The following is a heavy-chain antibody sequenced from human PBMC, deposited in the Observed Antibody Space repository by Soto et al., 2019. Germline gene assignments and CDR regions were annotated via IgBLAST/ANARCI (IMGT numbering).Heavy chain of an antibody. J-gene: IGHJ4*02. CDR2: IKHDTSEA. CDR3: ARDGLLFSGPYRPSRFDY. Sequence: HPGGSLRLSCAPSGFKFSDYWMSWVRQAPGKGLEWVGNIKHDTSEAHYADSVKGRFTITRDNIKNFLFLQMNGLRSDDTASYYCARDGLLFSGPYRPSRFDYWGLGTLVTVSS. D-gene: IGHD3-16*02. V-gene: IGHV3-7*03. CDR1: GFKFSDYW.